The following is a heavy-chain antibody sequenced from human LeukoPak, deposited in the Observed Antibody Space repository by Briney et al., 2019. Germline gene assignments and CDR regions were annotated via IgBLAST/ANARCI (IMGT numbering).Heavy chain of an antibody. J-gene: IGHJ4*02. D-gene: IGHD2-21*01. CDR1: GGSISSSSYY. CDR2: IYYSGST. V-gene: IGHV4-39*01. CDR3: AGGGVFGGGDCYSLDY. Sequence: PSETLSLTCTVSGGSISSSSYYWGWIRPPPGKELEWIGSIYYSGSTYYNPSHKSRVTICVDTSKNQFSLKLGSVTAGNTAVDYCAGGGVFGGGDCYSLDYWGQGTLVTVSS.